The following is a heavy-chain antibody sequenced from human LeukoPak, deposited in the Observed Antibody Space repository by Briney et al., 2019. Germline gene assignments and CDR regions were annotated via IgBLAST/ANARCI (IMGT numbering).Heavy chain of an antibody. D-gene: IGHD3-10*01. CDR2: IHNSGST. CDR1: GGSITNYY. J-gene: IGHJ4*02. Sequence: SETLSLTCTVSGGSITNYYWSWIRQTPGKGLEWIGYIHNSGSTKYNPSLKSPVSISVDTSKNQFSLKVNSVTAADTAVYYCAREGYYGSGSYPIARFDYWGQGTLVTVSS. CDR3: AREGYYGSGSYPIARFDY. V-gene: IGHV4-59*01.